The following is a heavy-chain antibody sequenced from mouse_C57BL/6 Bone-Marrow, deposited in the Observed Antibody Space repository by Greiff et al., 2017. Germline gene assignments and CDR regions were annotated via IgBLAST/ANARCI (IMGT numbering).Heavy chain of an antibody. CDR3: ASAYDYDGAWFAY. J-gene: IGHJ3*01. V-gene: IGHV1-82*01. Sequence: QVQLQQSGPELVKPGASVKISCKASGYAFSSSWMNWVKQRPGKGLEWIGRIYPGDGDTNYNGTFKGKATLTADKSSSTAYMQLSSLTSEDSAVYFCASAYDYDGAWFAYWGQGTLVTVSA. CDR2: IYPGDGDT. D-gene: IGHD2-4*01. CDR1: GYAFSSSW.